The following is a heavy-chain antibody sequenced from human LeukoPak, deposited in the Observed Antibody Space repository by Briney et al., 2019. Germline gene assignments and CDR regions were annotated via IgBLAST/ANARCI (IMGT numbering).Heavy chain of an antibody. D-gene: IGHD5-18*01. J-gene: IGHJ6*03. V-gene: IGHV4-34*01. CDR3: ARGGRGYSYGSIYYYYYMDV. CDR2: INHSGST. Sequence: SETLSLTCAVYGGSFSGYYWSWIRQPPGKGLEWIGEINHSGSTNYNPSLKSRVTISVDTSKNQFSLKLSSVTAADTAVYYCARGGRGYSYGSIYYYYYMDVWGKGTTVTVSS. CDR1: GGSFSGYY.